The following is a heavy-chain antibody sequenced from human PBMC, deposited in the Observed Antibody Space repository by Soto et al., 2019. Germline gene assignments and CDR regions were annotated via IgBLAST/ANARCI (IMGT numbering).Heavy chain of an antibody. D-gene: IGHD3-9*01. Sequence: HPGGSLRLSCAASGFTFSSYAMSWVRQAPGKGLEWVSAISGSGGSTYYADSVKGRFTISRDNSKNTLYLQMNSLRAEDTAVYYCAKSWSGVRYFDWLGSWVGMDVWGQGTTVTVSS. CDR2: ISGSGGST. J-gene: IGHJ6*02. V-gene: IGHV3-23*01. CDR1: GFTFSSYA. CDR3: AKSWSGVRYFDWLGSWVGMDV.